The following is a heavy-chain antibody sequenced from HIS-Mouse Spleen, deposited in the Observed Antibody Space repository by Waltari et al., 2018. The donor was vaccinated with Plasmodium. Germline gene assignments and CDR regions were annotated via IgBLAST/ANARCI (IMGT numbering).Heavy chain of an antibody. V-gene: IGHV4-39*01. CDR1: GGSISSSSYY. D-gene: IGHD1-26*01. Sequence: QLQLQESGPGLVKPSETLSLTCTVSGGSISSSSYYWGWIRQPPGKGLEWIGSIYYSGSTYYNPTLKSRVTISVDTSKNQFSLKLSSVTAADTAVYYCARRGVSYYYFDYWGQGTLVTVSS. CDR2: IYYSGST. CDR3: ARRGVSYYYFDY. J-gene: IGHJ4*02.